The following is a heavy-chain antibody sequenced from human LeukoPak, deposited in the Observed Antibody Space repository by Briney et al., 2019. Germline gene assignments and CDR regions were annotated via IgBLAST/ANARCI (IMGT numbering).Heavy chain of an antibody. CDR1: GYTFTSYD. J-gene: IGHJ6*03. Sequence: ASVKVSCKASGYTFTSYDINWVRQATGQGPEWMGWMNPNSGNTGYAQKFQGRVTMTRNTSISTAYMELSSLRSEDTAVYYCARMRIAARPGRYYYYYYMDVWGKGTTVTVSS. D-gene: IGHD6-6*01. V-gene: IGHV1-8*01. CDR3: ARMRIAARPGRYYYYYYMDV. CDR2: MNPNSGNT.